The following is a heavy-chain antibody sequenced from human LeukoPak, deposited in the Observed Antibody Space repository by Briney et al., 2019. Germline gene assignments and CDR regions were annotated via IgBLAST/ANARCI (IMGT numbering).Heavy chain of an antibody. D-gene: IGHD4-23*01. CDR1: GGSISSSSYY. V-gene: IGHV4-39*07. Sequence: PSETLSLTCTVSGGSISSSSYYWGWIRRPPGKGLEWFGSIYYSGSTYYNPSLKSRVTISVDTFKNQFSLKLSSVTAADTAVYYCARDPVTTVVTPAWGQGTLVTVSS. CDR2: IYYSGST. CDR3: ARDPVTTVVTPA. J-gene: IGHJ5*02.